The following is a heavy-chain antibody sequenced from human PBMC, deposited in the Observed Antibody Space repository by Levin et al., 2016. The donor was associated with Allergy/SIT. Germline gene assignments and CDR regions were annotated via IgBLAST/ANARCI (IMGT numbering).Heavy chain of an antibody. V-gene: IGHV3-7*03. CDR3: ARDQRGITMFRWGAFDI. D-gene: IGHD3-10*02. Sequence: VRQAPGKGLEWVANIKQDGSEKYYVDSVKGRFTISRDNAKNSLYLQMNSLRAEDTAVYYCARDQRGITMFRWGAFDIWGQGTMVTVSS. CDR2: IKQDGSEK. J-gene: IGHJ3*02.